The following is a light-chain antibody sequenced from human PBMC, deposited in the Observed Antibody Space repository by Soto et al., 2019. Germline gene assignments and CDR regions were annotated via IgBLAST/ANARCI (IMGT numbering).Light chain of an antibody. Sequence: DGQISQSSSCLSASVRDRVIITCRASQSIRSYLNWYQQKPGKPPKLLIYAASSLQSGVPSRFSGSGSGTDFTLTINSLQPEDFASYYCQQSHTTPPTFGQGTQVEIK. J-gene: IGKJ1*01. CDR2: AAS. CDR3: QQSHTTPPT. CDR1: QSIRSY. V-gene: IGKV1-39*01.